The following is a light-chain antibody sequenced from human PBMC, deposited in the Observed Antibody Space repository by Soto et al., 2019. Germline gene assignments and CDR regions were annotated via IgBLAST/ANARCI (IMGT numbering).Light chain of an antibody. CDR1: QGISNN. J-gene: IGKJ1*01. CDR2: AAS. V-gene: IGKV1-27*01. CDR3: QKYNSDPLT. Sequence: DIQMTQSPSSLSTSVGDRVTITCRASQGISNNLAWYQQKPGKVPKLLIYAASTWHSGVPSRFSGSGSGTDFTLTISSLQPEDVATYYCQKYNSDPLTFGQGTKVEIK.